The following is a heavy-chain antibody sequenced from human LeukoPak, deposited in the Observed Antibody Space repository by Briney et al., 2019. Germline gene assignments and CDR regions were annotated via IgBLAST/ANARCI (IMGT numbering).Heavy chain of an antibody. J-gene: IGHJ5*02. CDR1: GYTFTSYD. Sequence: ASVKVSCKASGYTFTSYDINWVRQATGQGLEWMGWMNPNSGNTGYAQKFQGRVTITRNTSISTAYMELSSLRSEDTAVYYCARVSLIFGVVTDNWFDPWGQGTLVTVSS. V-gene: IGHV1-8*03. D-gene: IGHD3-3*01. CDR2: MNPNSGNT. CDR3: ARVSLIFGVVTDNWFDP.